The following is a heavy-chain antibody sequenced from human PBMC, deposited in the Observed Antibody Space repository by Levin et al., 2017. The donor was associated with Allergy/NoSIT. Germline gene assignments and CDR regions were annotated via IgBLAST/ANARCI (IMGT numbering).Heavy chain of an antibody. J-gene: IGHJ4*02. CDR1: GFTFSSYS. Sequence: GGSLRLSCAASGFTFSSYSMKWVRQAPGKGLEWVSSITSSSTYIHYADSVKGRFTISRDNAKNSLYLQMNSLRADDTAVYYCARAGDSSTWYTDYWGRGTLVTVSS. V-gene: IGHV3-21*01. CDR3: ARAGDSSTWYTDY. D-gene: IGHD6-13*01. CDR2: ITSSSTYI.